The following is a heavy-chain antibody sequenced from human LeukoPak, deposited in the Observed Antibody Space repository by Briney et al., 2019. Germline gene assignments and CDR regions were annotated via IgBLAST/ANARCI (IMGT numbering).Heavy chain of an antibody. J-gene: IGHJ3*02. V-gene: IGHV4-59*01. CDR1: GDSISSYY. D-gene: IGHD6-13*01. Sequence: PSETLSLTCTVSGDSISSYYWSWIRQPPGKGLEWIGYIYYSGSTNYNPSLKSRVTISVDTSKNQFSLKLSSVTAADTAVYYCARAEWYSSSWPNAFDIWGQGTMVTVSS. CDR3: ARAEWYSSSWPNAFDI. CDR2: IYYSGST.